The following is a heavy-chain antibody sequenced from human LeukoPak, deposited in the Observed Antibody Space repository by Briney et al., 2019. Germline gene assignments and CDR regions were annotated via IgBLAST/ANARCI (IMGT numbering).Heavy chain of an antibody. V-gene: IGHV3-23*01. J-gene: IGHJ4*02. CDR1: GFTISSYA. CDR3: AKRSHYYDSSGYLFPFGY. D-gene: IGHD3-22*01. CDR2: ISGSGGST. Sequence: GGSLRLSCGASGFTISSYAMSWVRQAPGKGLEWVSAISGSGGSTSYADSVKGRFTISRDNSKNTLYLQMNSLRAEDTAVYYCAKRSHYYDSSGYLFPFGYWGQGTLVTVSS.